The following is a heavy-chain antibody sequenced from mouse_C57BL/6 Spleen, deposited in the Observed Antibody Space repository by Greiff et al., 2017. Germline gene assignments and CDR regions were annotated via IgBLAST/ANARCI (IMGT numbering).Heavy chain of an antibody. V-gene: IGHV1-64*01. J-gene: IGHJ2*01. D-gene: IGHD2-3*01. CDR1: GYTFTSYW. CDR2: IHPNSGST. Sequence: QVQLQQPGAELVKPGASVKLSCKASGYTFTSYWMHWVKQRPGQGLEWIGMIHPNSGSTNYNEKFKSKATLTVDKSSSTAYMQLSSLTSEDSAVYYCARAEGYDGYYPPFDYWGQGTTLTVSS. CDR3: ARAEGYDGYYPPFDY.